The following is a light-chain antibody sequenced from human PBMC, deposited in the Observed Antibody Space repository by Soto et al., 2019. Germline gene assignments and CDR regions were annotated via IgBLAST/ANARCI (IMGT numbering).Light chain of an antibody. CDR3: SSYTSSSTL. V-gene: IGLV2-11*01. CDR1: NSDVGGYNY. CDR2: DVS. J-gene: IGLJ1*01. Sequence: QSVLSQPRSVSGSPGQSVTISCTGTNSDVGGYNYVSWYQQHPGKAPKLIIYDVSKRPSGVPDRFSGSKSGNTASLTISGLQAEDEADYYCSSYTSSSTLFGTGTKVTVL.